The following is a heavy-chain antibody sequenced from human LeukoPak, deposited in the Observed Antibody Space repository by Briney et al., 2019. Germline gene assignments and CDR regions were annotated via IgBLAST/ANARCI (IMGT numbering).Heavy chain of an antibody. Sequence: SQTLSLTCTVSGGSISSSNHHWDWIRQPPGKGLEWIGNIYYSGSTYYNPSLKSRVTISVDTSRNHFSLRLSSVTAADTAVYYDYWGQGTLVTVSS. V-gene: IGHV4-39*01. J-gene: IGHJ4*02. CDR3: Y. CDR1: GGSISSSNHH. CDR2: IYYSGST.